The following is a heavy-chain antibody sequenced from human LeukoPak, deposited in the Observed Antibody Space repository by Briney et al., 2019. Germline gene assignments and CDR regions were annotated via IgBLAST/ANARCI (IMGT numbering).Heavy chain of an antibody. J-gene: IGHJ5*02. D-gene: IGHD6-13*01. Sequence: SETLSLTCAVSGGSITSGNWWSWVRQPPGKGLEWIGEIYHSGSTNYNPTLKSRVTISVDKSKNQFSLILNSVTAADTAVYYCARGVPAAGSIRFDPWGQGTLVTVSS. V-gene: IGHV4-4*02. CDR2: IYHSGST. CDR1: GGSITSGNW. CDR3: ARGVPAAGSIRFDP.